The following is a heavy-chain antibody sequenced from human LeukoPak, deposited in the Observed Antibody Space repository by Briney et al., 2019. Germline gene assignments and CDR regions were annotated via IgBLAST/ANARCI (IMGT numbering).Heavy chain of an antibody. CDR2: ITHSGST. V-gene: IGHV4-34*01. D-gene: IGHD3-3*02. J-gene: IGHJ4*02. CDR3: AAFSRVRGYYFDY. CDR1: GGSFSGYY. Sequence: KPSETLSLTCAVYGGSFSGYYWSWIRQPPGKGLEWIGEITHSGSTNYNPSLKSRVTISVDTSKNQFSLKLSSVTAADTAVYYCAAFSRVRGYYFDYWGQGTLVTVSS.